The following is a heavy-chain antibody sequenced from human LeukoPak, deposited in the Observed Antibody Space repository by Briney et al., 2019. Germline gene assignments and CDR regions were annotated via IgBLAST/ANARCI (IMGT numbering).Heavy chain of an antibody. CDR2: IYYSGST. CDR1: GGSISSYY. Sequence: SETLSLTCTVSGGSISSYYWSWIRQPPGKGLEWIGYIYYSGSTNYNPSLKSRVTISVDTFKNQFSLKLSSVTAADTAVYYCARAQVDSSGYYYWGQGTLVTVSS. J-gene: IGHJ4*02. V-gene: IGHV4-59*01. CDR3: ARAQVDSSGYYY. D-gene: IGHD3-22*01.